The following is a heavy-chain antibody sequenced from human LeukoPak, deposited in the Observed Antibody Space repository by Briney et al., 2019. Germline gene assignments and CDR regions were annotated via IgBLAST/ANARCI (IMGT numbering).Heavy chain of an antibody. J-gene: IGHJ5*02. Sequence: GGTPRLSCAASGVTFSSYEMNWVRQAPGNGLEWVSYISSSGSTIYYAGSVKGRFTISRDNAKNSLYLQMNSLRAEDTAVYYCARLRLRINWFDPWGQGTLVTVSS. CDR2: ISSSGSTI. V-gene: IGHV3-48*03. D-gene: IGHD1-14*01. CDR3: ARLRLRINWFDP. CDR1: GVTFSSYE.